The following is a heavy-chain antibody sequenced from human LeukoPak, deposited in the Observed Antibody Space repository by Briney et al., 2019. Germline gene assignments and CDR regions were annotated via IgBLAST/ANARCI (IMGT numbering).Heavy chain of an antibody. V-gene: IGHV1-8*01. CDR1: GYTFTSYD. Sequence: ASVKVSCKASGYTFTSYDINWVRQATGQGLEWMGWMNPNSGNTGYAQKFQGRVTMTRNTSISTAYTELSSLRSEDTAVYYCARNYGSGSTPDYWGQGTLVTVSS. CDR2: MNPNSGNT. D-gene: IGHD3-10*01. J-gene: IGHJ4*02. CDR3: ARNYGSGSTPDY.